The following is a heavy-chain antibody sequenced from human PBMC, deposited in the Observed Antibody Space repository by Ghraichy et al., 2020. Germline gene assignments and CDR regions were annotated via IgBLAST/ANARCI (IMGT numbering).Heavy chain of an antibody. CDR2: IKSKTDGGTT. J-gene: IGHJ4*02. CDR1: GFTFSNAW. D-gene: IGHD3-22*01. V-gene: IGHV3-15*01. CDR3: TTDLYYYDSSGYYRSTL. Sequence: GESLRLSCAASGFTFSNAWMSWVRQAPGKGLEWVGRIKSKTDGGTTDYAAPVKGRFTISRDDSKNTLYLQMNSLKTEDTAVYYCTTDLYYYDSSGYYRSTLWGQGTLVTVSS.